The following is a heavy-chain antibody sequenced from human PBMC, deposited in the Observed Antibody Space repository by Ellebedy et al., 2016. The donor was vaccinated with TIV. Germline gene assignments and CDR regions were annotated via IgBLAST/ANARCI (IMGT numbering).Heavy chain of an antibody. V-gene: IGHV3-21*01. Sequence: PGGSLRLSCAASGFTLSTYSMNWVRQAPGKGLEWVSSISTSSTYIYYADSLKGRFTISRDNAKNSLYLRMNSLRAEDTAVYYCAREQEMTTVTKGDWYFDLWGRGTLVTVSS. J-gene: IGHJ2*01. CDR1: GFTLSTYS. CDR3: AREQEMTTVTKGDWYFDL. D-gene: IGHD4-17*01. CDR2: ISTSSTYI.